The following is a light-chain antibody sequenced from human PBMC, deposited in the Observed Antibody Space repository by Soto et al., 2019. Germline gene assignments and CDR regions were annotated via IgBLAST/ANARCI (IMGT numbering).Light chain of an antibody. CDR1: QRVSRN. Sequence: EIVMTQSPATLSVSPGERATLSCRASQRVSRNLAWYQQKPGQAPRLLIYGASTRATGIPARFSGSGSETAFTLPISGLQSEDISVYYCPPYNNRPPYPFGQGPK. J-gene: IGKJ2*01. V-gene: IGKV3-15*01. CDR2: GAS. CDR3: PPYNNRPPYP.